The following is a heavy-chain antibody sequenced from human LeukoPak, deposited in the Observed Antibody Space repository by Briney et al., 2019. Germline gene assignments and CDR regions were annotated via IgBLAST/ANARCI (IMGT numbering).Heavy chain of an antibody. CDR3: VIDKGWLQFDS. D-gene: IGHD5-24*01. CDR2: INYSGST. V-gene: IGHV4-59*02. Sequence: SETLSLTCTVSGGSVSVQYWSLVRQPPGKGLEWIGCINYSGSTSSNPSLKGRVTMSVDTSKNQFFLKLSSVTAADTAVYYCVIDKGWLQFDSWGQGTLVSVSS. J-gene: IGHJ4*02. CDR1: GGSVSVQY.